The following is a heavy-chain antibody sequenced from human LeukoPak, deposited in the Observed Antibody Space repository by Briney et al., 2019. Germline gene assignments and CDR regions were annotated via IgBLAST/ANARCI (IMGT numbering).Heavy chain of an antibody. CDR3: ARGGAARLHFQN. Sequence: SETLSLTCTVSGGSISTYYWNWIRQPPGKGLEWIGYIYHSGSTNYNPFLQSRVTISVDTSKNQFSLNLNSVTAADTAVYYCARGGAARLHFQNWGQGTLVTVSS. CDR1: GGSISTYY. CDR2: IYHSGST. D-gene: IGHD6-6*01. J-gene: IGHJ1*01. V-gene: IGHV4-59*01.